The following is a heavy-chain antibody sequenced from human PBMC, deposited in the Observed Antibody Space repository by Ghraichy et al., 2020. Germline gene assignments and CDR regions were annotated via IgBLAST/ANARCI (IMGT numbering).Heavy chain of an antibody. J-gene: IGHJ4*02. V-gene: IGHV1-69*13. CDR3: ARSPSNYPGIAAAGAIDY. Sequence: SVKVSCKASGGTFSSYAISWVRQAPGQGLEWMGGIIPIFGTANYAQKFQGRVTITADESTSTAYMELSSLRSEDTAVYYCARSPSNYPGIAAAGAIDYWGQGTLVTVSS. CDR1: GGTFSSYA. CDR2: IIPIFGTA. D-gene: IGHD6-13*01.